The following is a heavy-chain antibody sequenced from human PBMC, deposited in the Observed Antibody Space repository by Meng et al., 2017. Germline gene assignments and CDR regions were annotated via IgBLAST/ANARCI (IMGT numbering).Heavy chain of an antibody. Sequence: QLQESRPGLVKPSQTLSLPFTVSGGSISRGGYYWSWIRQPPGKGLEWIGEINHSGSTNYNPSLKSRVTISVDTSKNQFSLKLSSVTAADTAVYYCASSGYSYGYRFDYWGQGTLVTVSS. J-gene: IGHJ4*02. D-gene: IGHD5-18*01. CDR3: ASSGYSYGYRFDY. CDR2: INHSGST. CDR1: GGSISRGGYY. V-gene: IGHV4-31*03.